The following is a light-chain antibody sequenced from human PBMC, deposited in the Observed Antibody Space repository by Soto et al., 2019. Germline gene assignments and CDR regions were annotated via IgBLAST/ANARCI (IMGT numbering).Light chain of an antibody. Sequence: DIVLTQSPDTLSLSPGERATLSCRASQSVRTSLAWYQHKPGQAPRLVIYDASLRANGVPARFGGSGSGTDFTHTINSLEPEDFAVYYCQQRNVWPPITFGQGTRLEIK. J-gene: IGKJ5*01. V-gene: IGKV3-11*01. CDR3: QQRNVWPPIT. CDR1: QSVRTS. CDR2: DAS.